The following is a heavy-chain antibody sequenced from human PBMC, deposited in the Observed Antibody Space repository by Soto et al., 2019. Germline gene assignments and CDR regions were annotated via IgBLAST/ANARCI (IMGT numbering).Heavy chain of an antibody. CDR3: AKRSDSSSSFGAFDI. V-gene: IGHV3-23*01. J-gene: IGHJ3*02. D-gene: IGHD6-6*01. Sequence: GGFLRLXCAASGVTFSSYAMSWVRQAPGKGLEWVSAISGSGGSTYYADSVKGRFTISRDNSKNTLYLQMNSLRAEDTAVYYCAKRSDSSSSFGAFDIWGQGTMVTVSS. CDR2: ISGSGGST. CDR1: GVTFSSYA.